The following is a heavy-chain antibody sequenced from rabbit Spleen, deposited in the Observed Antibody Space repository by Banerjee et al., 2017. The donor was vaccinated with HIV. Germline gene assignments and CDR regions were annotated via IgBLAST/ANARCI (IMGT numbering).Heavy chain of an antibody. V-gene: IGHV1S8*01. D-gene: IGHD1-1*01. J-gene: IGHJ4*01. CDR1: GFDLSNYG. Sequence: QEQLVESGGGLVQPGGSLKLSCKVSGFDLSNYGVSGVRQAPGKGLEWIGYIDPIFSSTHYATWVNGRFTISSHNAQNTLYLQLNSLTAADTATYFCVRDYKFYFNLWGPGTLVTVS. CDR2: IDPIFSST. CDR3: VRDYKFYFNL.